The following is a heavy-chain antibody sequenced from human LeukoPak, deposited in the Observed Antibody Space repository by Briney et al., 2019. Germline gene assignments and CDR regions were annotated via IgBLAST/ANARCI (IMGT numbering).Heavy chain of an antibody. D-gene: IGHD7-27*01. J-gene: IGHJ3*02. Sequence: SGGSLRLSCAASGFTFSSYAMSWVRQAPGKGLEWVSAISGSGGSTYYADSVKGRFTISRDNSKNTLYLQMNSLRAEDTAVYYCAKDLGNWGSGDAFDIWGQGTMVTVSS. V-gene: IGHV3-23*01. CDR2: ISGSGGST. CDR1: GFTFSSYA. CDR3: AKDLGNWGSGDAFDI.